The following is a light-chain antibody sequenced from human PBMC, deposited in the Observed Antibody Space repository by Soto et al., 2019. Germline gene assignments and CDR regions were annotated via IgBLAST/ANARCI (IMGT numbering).Light chain of an antibody. J-gene: IGKJ4*01. CDR3: QQRSNWPPLT. CDR2: DAS. V-gene: IGKV3-11*01. Sequence: ETVLTQSPATLSLSPGERATLSCRASQSVTTQLAWYQQKPGQAPRLLIYDASNRATGIPARFSGSGSGTDFTLTISSLEPEDFAVYYCQQRSNWPPLTFGGGTKVDIK. CDR1: QSVTTQ.